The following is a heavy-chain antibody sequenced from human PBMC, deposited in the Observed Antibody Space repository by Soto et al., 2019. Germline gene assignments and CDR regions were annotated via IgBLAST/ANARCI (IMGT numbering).Heavy chain of an antibody. CDR2: IYWNDDK. V-gene: IGHV2-5*01. CDR3: ARGLATLPVFAFDI. J-gene: IGHJ3*02. CDR1: GISLSTSGVG. Sequence: QITLKGSGPTLVKPTQTLTLTCTLSGISLSTSGVGLGWIRQTPGKALEWLALIYWNDDKHYSPSLKTRLTITKDTSKNQAVLTMTNMDPVDTATYYCARGLATLPVFAFDIWGQGTVVTVSP. D-gene: IGHD6-6*01.